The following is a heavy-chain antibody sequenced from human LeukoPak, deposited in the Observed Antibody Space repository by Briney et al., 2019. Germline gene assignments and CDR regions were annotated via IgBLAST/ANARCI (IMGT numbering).Heavy chain of an antibody. V-gene: IGHV1-18*01. CDR1: GYTFTSYG. CDR2: ISAYNGNT. Sequence: ASVKASCKASGYTFTSYGISWVRQAPGQGLEWMGWISAYNGNTNYAQKLQGRVTMTTDTSTSTAYMEMRSLRSDDTAVYYCAGRSGYCSGGSCQTKGFDPWGQGTLVTVSS. CDR3: AGRSGYCSGGSCQTKGFDP. D-gene: IGHD2-15*01. J-gene: IGHJ5*02.